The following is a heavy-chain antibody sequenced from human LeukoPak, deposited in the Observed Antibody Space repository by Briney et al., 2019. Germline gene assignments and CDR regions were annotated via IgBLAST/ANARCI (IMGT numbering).Heavy chain of an antibody. D-gene: IGHD6-19*01. CDR2: IRYDGSNK. CDR1: GFTFSSYG. J-gene: IGHJ6*03. Sequence: PGGSLRLSCAASGFTFSSYGMHWVRQAPGKGLEWVAFIRYDGSNKYYADSVRGRFTISRDNAENSLYLQMNSLRDEDTAVYYCARDPYSGGYGAYYYYYMDVWGKGTMVTVSS. V-gene: IGHV3-30*02. CDR3: ARDPYSGGYGAYYYYYMDV.